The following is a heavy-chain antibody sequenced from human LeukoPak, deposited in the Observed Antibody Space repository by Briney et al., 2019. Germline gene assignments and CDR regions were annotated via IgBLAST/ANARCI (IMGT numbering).Heavy chain of an antibody. CDR3: ARSRPPDSYCSSTSCYSVHFDY. D-gene: IGHD2-2*02. J-gene: IGHJ4*02. CDR1: GGSISSYY. Sequence: SETLSLTCTVSGGSISSYYWSWIRQPPGKGLEWIGYIYTSGSTNYNPSLKSRVTISVDTSKNQFSLELSSVTAADTAVYYCARSRPPDSYCSSTSCYSVHFDYWGQGTLVTVSS. V-gene: IGHV4-4*09. CDR2: IYTSGST.